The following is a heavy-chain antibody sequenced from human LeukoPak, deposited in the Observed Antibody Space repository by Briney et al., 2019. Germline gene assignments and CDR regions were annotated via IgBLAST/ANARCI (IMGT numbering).Heavy chain of an antibody. V-gene: IGHV1-46*01. J-gene: IGHJ6*02. D-gene: IGHD3-3*01. CDR2: INPSGGST. Sequence: ASVKVSCKASVYTFTSYYMHWVRQAPGQGLEWMGIINPSGGSTSYTQKFQGRVTMTRDTSTSTVYMELSSLRSEDTAMYYCAREGFPPKISDFWSGLGPYYYYGMDVWGQGTTVTVSS. CDR1: VYTFTSYY. CDR3: AREGFPPKISDFWSGLGPYYYYGMDV.